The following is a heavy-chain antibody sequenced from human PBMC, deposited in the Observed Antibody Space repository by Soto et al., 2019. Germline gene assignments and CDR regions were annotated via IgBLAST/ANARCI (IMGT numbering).Heavy chain of an antibody. CDR2: ISYDGSNK. CDR3: ARGPLSMYYYDSSGSLDY. J-gene: IGHJ4*02. CDR1: GFTFSSYG. V-gene: IGHV3-30*03. Sequence: LRLSCAASGFTFSSYGMHWVRQAPGKGLEWVAVISYDGSNKYYADSVKGRFTISRDNSKNTLYLQMNSLRAEDTAVYYCARGPLSMYYYDSSGSLDYWGQGTLVTVSS. D-gene: IGHD3-22*01.